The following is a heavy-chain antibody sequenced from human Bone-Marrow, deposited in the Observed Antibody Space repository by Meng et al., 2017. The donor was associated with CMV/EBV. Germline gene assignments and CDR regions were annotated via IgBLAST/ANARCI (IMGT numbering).Heavy chain of an antibody. D-gene: IGHD6-6*01. CDR1: GFTFSDYY. CDR2: ISSSGSTI. V-gene: IGHV3-11*04. Sequence: GGSLRLSCAASGFTFSDYYMSWIRQAPGKGLEWVSYISSSGSTIYYADSVKGRFTISRDNAKSSLYLQMNSLRAEDTAVYYCARAATRIAARRAAGNWFDPWGQGTLVTVSS. J-gene: IGHJ5*02. CDR3: ARAATRIAARRAAGNWFDP.